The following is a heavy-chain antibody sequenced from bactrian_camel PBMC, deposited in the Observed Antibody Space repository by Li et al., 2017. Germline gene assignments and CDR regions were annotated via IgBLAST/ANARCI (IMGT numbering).Heavy chain of an antibody. CDR2: INSGGTTT. Sequence: VESGGSLTLSCAASGFTFSSYAMSWVRQAPEKGLEWFSEINSGGTTTYYADSMKGRFTISRDNAKNSLYLQLNSLKTEDTAMYYCASYGDKWDYKYWGQGTQVTVS. J-gene: IGHJ4*01. D-gene: IGHD6*01. V-gene: IGHV3S31*01. CDR3: ASYGDKWDYKY. CDR1: GFTFSSYA.